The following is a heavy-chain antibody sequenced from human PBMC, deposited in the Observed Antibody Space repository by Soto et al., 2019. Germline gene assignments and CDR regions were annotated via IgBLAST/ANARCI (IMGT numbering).Heavy chain of an antibody. V-gene: IGHV2-5*02. J-gene: IGHJ5*02. CDR2: IYWDDDK. Sequence: GSGPTLVNPTQTLTLTCTFSGFSLSTSGVGVGWIRQPPGKALEWLALIYWDDDKRYSPSLKSRLTITKDTSKNQVVLTMTNMDPVDTATYYCAHIIGTTVTTKPAFDPWGQGTLVTVSS. CDR3: AHIIGTTVTTKPAFDP. CDR1: GFSLSTSGVG. D-gene: IGHD4-17*01.